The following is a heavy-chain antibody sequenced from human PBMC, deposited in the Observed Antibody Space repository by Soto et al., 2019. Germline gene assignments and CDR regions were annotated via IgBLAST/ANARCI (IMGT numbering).Heavy chain of an antibody. V-gene: IGHV1-18*01. CDR3: ARDRWLVSGSQPSVYYYGMDV. J-gene: IGHJ6*02. CDR2: ISAYNGNT. Sequence: QVQLVQSGAEVKKPGASVKVSCKASGYTFTSYGISWVRQAPGQGLEWMGWISAYNGNTNYAQKLQGRVTMTTDTSTSTADRELRSLRSDDTAVYYCARDRWLVSGSQPSVYYYGMDVWGQGTTVTVSS. CDR1: GYTFTSYG. D-gene: IGHD1-26*01.